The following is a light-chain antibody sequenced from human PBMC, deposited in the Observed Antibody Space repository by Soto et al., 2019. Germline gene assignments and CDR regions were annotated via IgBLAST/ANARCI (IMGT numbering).Light chain of an antibody. Sequence: QSVLTQPPSVSGAPGQRVTISCTGSTSNIGAHYDVHWYQQFPGTAPKLLIYRNTNRPSGVPDRFSGSRSDTSASLAITGLQAEDEADYYCQSYDRSLSTYVFGTGTKVTVL. CDR1: TSNIGAHYD. J-gene: IGLJ1*01. CDR2: RNT. V-gene: IGLV1-40*01. CDR3: QSYDRSLSTYV.